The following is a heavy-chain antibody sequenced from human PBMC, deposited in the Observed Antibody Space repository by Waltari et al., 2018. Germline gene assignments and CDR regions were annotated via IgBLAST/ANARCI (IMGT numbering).Heavy chain of an antibody. V-gene: IGHV3-74*01. CDR3: TRTRYCSTTSCQVDWFDP. Sequence: EVQLVESGGGLVQPGGSLRLSCAASGFTFSSYWMHYVRQAPGKGLVWVSRINGDGGSTSYADSVKGRFTMSRDNANNTLYLQMNSLRAEDTAVYYCTRTRYCSTTSCQVDWFDPWGQGTLVTVSS. CDR1: GFTFSSYW. D-gene: IGHD2-2*01. J-gene: IGHJ5*02. CDR2: INGDGGST.